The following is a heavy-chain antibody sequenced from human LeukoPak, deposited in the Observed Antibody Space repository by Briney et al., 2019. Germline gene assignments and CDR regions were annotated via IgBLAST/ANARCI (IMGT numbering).Heavy chain of an antibody. J-gene: IGHJ6*03. CDR3: ARVVTAVYYYYMDV. Sequence: ASVKVSCKASGYTFTVYYLHWVRQAPGQGREWMGRINPNSGGTNYAQKFQGRVTMTRDTSISTAYMELSRLRSDDTAVYYCARVVTAVYYYYMDVWGKGTTVTVSS. CDR1: GYTFTVYY. D-gene: IGHD2-21*02. V-gene: IGHV1-2*06. CDR2: INPNSGGT.